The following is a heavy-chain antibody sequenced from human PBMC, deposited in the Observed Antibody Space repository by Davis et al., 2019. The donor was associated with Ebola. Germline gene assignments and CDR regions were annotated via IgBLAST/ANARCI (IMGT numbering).Heavy chain of an antibody. V-gene: IGHV3-30*04. CDR1: GFTFSSYA. Sequence: GESLKISCAASGFTFSSYAMHWVRQAPGKGLEWVAVISYDGSNKYYADSVKGRFTISRDNSKNTLYLQMNSLRAEDTAVYYCARTTAMGNWGQGTLVTVSS. D-gene: IGHD5-18*01. CDR2: ISYDGSNK. CDR3: ARTTAMGN. J-gene: IGHJ4*02.